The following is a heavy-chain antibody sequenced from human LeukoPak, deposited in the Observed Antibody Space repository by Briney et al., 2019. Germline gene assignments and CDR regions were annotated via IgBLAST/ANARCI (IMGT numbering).Heavy chain of an antibody. V-gene: IGHV1-46*01. J-gene: IGHJ3*02. Sequence: SVKVSCKASGYTFTSYYMHWVRQAPGQGLEWMGIINPSGGSTSYAQKFQGRVTTTRDTSTSTVYMELSSLRSEDTAVYYCARDGGYRTSWGAFDIWGQGTMVTVSS. D-gene: IGHD3-22*01. CDR1: GYTFTSYY. CDR3: ARDGGYRTSWGAFDI. CDR2: INPSGGST.